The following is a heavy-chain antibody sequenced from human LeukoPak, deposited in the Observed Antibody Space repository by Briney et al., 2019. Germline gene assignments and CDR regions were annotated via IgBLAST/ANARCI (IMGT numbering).Heavy chain of an antibody. J-gene: IGHJ4*02. CDR3: ARGEYYGSGSWGY. CDR2: LNPNSGYS. V-gene: IGHV1-8*01. D-gene: IGHD3-10*01. CDR1: GYSLSSYD. Sequence: ASVKVSCKASGYSLSSYDINWVRQATGQGLEWMGWLNPNSGYSGSTQKFQGRLTMTRDTSINTAYMELSSLTSEDTAVCFCARGEYYGSGSWGYWGQGTLVTVSS.